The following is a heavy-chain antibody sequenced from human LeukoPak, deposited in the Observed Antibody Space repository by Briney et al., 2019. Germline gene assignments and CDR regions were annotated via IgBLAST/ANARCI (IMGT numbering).Heavy chain of an antibody. CDR1: GYTFTNYA. CDR2: VNTDTGHP. V-gene: IGHV7-4-1*02. D-gene: IGHD7-27*01. CDR3: ARERGDRDTFDI. J-gene: IGHJ3*02. Sequence: AASVKVSCKASGYTFTNYAVNWVRQDPGQGLEWMGWVNTDTGHPTYAQGFTGRLVFSLDTSVSTVYLQISSLKAEDTAVFYCARERGDRDTFDIWGQGTMVTVSS.